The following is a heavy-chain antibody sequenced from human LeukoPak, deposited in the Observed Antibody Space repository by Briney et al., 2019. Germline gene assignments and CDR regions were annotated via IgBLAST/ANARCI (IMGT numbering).Heavy chain of an antibody. CDR3: ARGIYVDSISRHFDL. V-gene: IGHV4-59*01. J-gene: IGHJ2*01. CDR1: GSSINVYY. CDR2: ISYSGST. Sequence: SETLSLTCTVSGSSINVYYWSWIRQSPGKGLEWIAYISYSGSTNYNPSLKSRVTISVDTSKNQFSLRLSSMTAADTAVYYCARGIYVDSISRHFDLWGRGTLVTVSS. D-gene: IGHD4-17*01.